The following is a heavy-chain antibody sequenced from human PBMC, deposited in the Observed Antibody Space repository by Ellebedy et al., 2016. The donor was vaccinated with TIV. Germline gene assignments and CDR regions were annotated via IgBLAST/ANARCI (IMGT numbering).Heavy chain of an antibody. V-gene: IGHV1-69*13. J-gene: IGHJ6*02. CDR3: ARNYYGSGSYWYDMDV. D-gene: IGHD3-10*01. Sequence: SVKVSCKDSGGTFSSYAISWVRQAPGQGLEWMGGIIPIIGTANYAQKLQGRVTITADESTNTAYMELSSLRSEDTAVYYCARNYYGSGSYWYDMDVWGQGTTATVSS. CDR2: IIPIIGTA. CDR1: GGTFSSYA.